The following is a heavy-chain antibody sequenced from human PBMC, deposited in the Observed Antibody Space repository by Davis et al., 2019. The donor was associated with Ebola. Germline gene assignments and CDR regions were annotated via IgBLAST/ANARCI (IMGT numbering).Heavy chain of an antibody. CDR1: GGSFSGYY. D-gene: IGHD2-8*01. CDR3: ARGTRVSGVNFDY. V-gene: IGHV4-34*01. CDR2: INHSGSS. Sequence: SETLSLTCAVYGGSFSGYYWSWIRQPPGKGLEWIGEINHSGSSNYNPSLKSRVTTSVDTSKNQFSLKLSSVTAADTAVYYCARGTRVSGVNFDYWGQGTLVTVSS. J-gene: IGHJ4*02.